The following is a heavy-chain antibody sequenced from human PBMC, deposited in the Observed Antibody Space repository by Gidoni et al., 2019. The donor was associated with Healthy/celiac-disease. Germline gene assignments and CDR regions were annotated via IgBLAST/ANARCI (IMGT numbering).Heavy chain of an antibody. CDR1: GFTFTSSA. D-gene: IGHD3-16*01. Sequence: QMQLVQSGPEVKKPGTSVKVSCKASGFTFTSSAVQWVRQARGQRLEWIGWIVVGSGNTNYAQKFQERVTITRDMSTSTAYMELSSLRSEDTAVYYCAADAIWGLTFDIWGQGTMVTVSS. J-gene: IGHJ3*02. CDR2: IVVGSGNT. CDR3: AADAIWGLTFDI. V-gene: IGHV1-58*01.